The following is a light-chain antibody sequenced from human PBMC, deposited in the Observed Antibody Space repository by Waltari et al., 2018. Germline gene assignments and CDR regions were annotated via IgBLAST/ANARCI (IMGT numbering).Light chain of an antibody. CDR1: SSDVGGYKY. J-gene: IGLJ3*02. V-gene: IGLV2-11*01. CDR2: GVR. Sequence: QSALTQPRSVSGSPGQSVTISCTGTSSDVGGYKYVSWYQQHPGKAPKLMIFGVRKRPSGVPDRFSGSKSGSTASLTISGLQAEDEADYYCCSYAGSRWVFGGGTKLTVL. CDR3: CSYAGSRWV.